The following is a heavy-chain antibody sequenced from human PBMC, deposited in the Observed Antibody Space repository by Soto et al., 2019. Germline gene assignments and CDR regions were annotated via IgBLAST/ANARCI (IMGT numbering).Heavy chain of an antibody. D-gene: IGHD6-13*01. Sequence: GGSLRLSCAASGFSFSNYEMNWVRQAPGKGLEWVAYISSGGSTVHYADSVRGRFTVSRDNARNSLYLQMNTLRVEDTALYYCARDRAAGGYWGQGTLVTVSS. V-gene: IGHV3-48*03. CDR3: ARDRAAGGY. CDR1: GFSFSNYE. CDR2: ISSGGSTV. J-gene: IGHJ4*02.